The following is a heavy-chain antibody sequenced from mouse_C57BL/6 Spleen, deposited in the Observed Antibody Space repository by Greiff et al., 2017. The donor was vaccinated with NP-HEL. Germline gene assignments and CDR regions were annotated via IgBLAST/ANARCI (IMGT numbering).Heavy chain of an antibody. CDR1: GFNIKDYY. Sequence: EVKLQESGAELVRPGASVKLSCTASGFNIKDYYMHWVKQRPEQGLEWIGRIDPEDGDTEYAPKFQGKATMTADTSSNTAYLQLSSLTSEDTAVYYCTTDDYDGLSWFAYWGQGTLVTVSA. CDR3: TTDDYDGLSWFAY. J-gene: IGHJ3*01. D-gene: IGHD2-4*01. V-gene: IGHV14-1*01. CDR2: IDPEDGDT.